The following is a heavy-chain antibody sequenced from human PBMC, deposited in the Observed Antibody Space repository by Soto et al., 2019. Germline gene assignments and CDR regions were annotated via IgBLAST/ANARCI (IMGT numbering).Heavy chain of an antibody. V-gene: IGHV4-4*02. D-gene: IGHD1-26*01. CDR2: IYHSGST. CDR3: ARDGTGGSYDFDY. Sequence: SETLSLTCGVSGGSISSSNWWSWVRQPPGKGLEWIGEIYHSGSTNYNPSLKSRVTISVDKSKNQFSLKLSSVTAADTAVYYCARDGTGGSYDFDYWGQGTLVTVS. J-gene: IGHJ4*02. CDR1: GGSISSSNW.